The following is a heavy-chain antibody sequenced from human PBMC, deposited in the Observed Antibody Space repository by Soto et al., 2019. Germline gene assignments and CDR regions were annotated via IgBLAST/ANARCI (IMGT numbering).Heavy chain of an antibody. Sequence: HPGGSLRLSCAASGFTFSSYGMHWVRQAPGKGLEWVAVISYDGSNKYYADSVKGRFTISRDNSKNTLHLQMNSLRAEDTAVYYCAKLGGYSLTDYWGQGTLVTVSS. J-gene: IGHJ4*02. D-gene: IGHD5-18*01. V-gene: IGHV3-30*18. CDR2: ISYDGSNK. CDR3: AKLGGYSLTDY. CDR1: GFTFSSYG.